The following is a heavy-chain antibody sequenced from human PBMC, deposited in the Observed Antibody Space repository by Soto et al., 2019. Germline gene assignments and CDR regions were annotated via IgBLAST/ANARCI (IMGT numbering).Heavy chain of an antibody. J-gene: IGHJ4*02. CDR3: ARSIVVVTALDY. D-gene: IGHD2-21*02. CDR2: FNAGNGNT. CDR1: GYTFTSYA. Sequence: QVQLVQSGAEEKKPGASVKVSCKASGYTFTSYAMHWVRQAPGQRLEWMGWFNAGNGNTKYSQKFQGKVTITRDTSASTAYMELSSLRSEDTAVYDCARSIVVVTALDYWGQGTLVTVSS. V-gene: IGHV1-3*05.